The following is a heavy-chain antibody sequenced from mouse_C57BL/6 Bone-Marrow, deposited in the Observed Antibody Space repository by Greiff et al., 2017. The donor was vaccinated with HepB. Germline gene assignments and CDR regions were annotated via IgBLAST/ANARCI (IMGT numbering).Heavy chain of an antibody. D-gene: IGHD2-2*01. CDR2: ISDGGSYT. Sequence: EVQGVESGGGLVKPGGSLKLSCAASGFTFSSYAMSWVRQTPEKRLEWVATISDGGSYTYYPDNVKGRFTISTDNAKNNLYLQMSHLKSEDTAMYYCARGIYYGYEYYAMDYWGQGTSVTVSS. CDR3: ARGIYYGYEYYAMDY. CDR1: GFTFSSYA. V-gene: IGHV5-4*01. J-gene: IGHJ4*01.